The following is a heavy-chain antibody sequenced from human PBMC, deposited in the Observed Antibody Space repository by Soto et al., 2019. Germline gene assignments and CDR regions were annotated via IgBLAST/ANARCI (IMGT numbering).Heavy chain of an antibody. Sequence: QVQLQESGPGLVKPSQTLSVTCTVSGGSISSGGYYWSWMRQHPGKGLEWIGYIFYGGPAYYNAALKSRVTISVDTSKSQFSLKLSSVTAADTAVYYCARGLNYAKQDAFDVWGQGTMFTVSS. CDR3: ARGLNYAKQDAFDV. V-gene: IGHV4-31*03. J-gene: IGHJ3*01. CDR1: GGSISSGGYY. D-gene: IGHD2-2*01. CDR2: IFYGGPA.